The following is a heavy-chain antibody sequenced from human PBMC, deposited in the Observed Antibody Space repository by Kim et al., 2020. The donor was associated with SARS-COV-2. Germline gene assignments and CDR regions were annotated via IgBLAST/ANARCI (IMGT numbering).Heavy chain of an antibody. CDR2: IETTGKYI. J-gene: IGHJ5*02. V-gene: IGHV3-23*05. CDR1: GFTFRSYA. CDR3: AKGGGNVILRNNWFDP. Sequence: GGSLRLSCAAFGFTFRSYAMNWVRQAPGQGLEWVSSIETTGKYIYYADSVKGRFTISRDNSKNTLYLQMDSLRAEDTAVYYCAKGGGNVILRNNWFDPWGQGTLVTVSS. D-gene: IGHD2-8*01.